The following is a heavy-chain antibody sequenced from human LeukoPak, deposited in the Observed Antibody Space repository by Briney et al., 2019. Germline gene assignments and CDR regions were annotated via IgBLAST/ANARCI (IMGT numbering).Heavy chain of an antibody. D-gene: IGHD4-17*01. CDR1: GFTFTNAW. CDR3: VTEYYGAYNN. Sequence: GGSLRLSCAGSGFTFTNAWMSWVRQAPGKGLEWVCRIKSNAAGGTTDCAAPVHGRFSISRDDSKDTVYLQMNSLKTEDIAVYFRVTEYYGAYNNWGQGTLVTVPS. V-gene: IGHV3-15*01. CDR2: IKSNAAGGTT. J-gene: IGHJ4*02.